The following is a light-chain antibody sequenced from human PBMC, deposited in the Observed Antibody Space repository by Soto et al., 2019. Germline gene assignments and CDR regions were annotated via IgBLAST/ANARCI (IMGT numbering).Light chain of an antibody. V-gene: IGKV3-11*01. CDR3: HQRSNWLDT. CDR2: DAS. J-gene: IGKJ5*01. CDR1: QSVSNT. Sequence: EIVLTQSPGTLSLSPGERATLSCRASQSVSNTLAWYQQKPGQAPRLLIYDASKRATGIPARFSGSGSGTDFTLTISSLEAEDFAVYYCHQRSNWLDTFGQGTLLEIK.